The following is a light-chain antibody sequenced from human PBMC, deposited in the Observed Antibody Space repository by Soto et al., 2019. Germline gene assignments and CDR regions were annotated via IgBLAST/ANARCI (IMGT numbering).Light chain of an antibody. CDR2: AAS. CDR3: QQLNDRRFS. J-gene: IGKJ2*01. V-gene: IGKV1-9*01. Sequence: IQLTQSPSSLSASVGDRVTISCRASQGNNSFVAWYQQKSGKATKLLIYAASTLQSGVPSRFSGSGSGTDFTLTISSLQPEDFATYYCQQLNDRRFSFGQGTKLDIK. CDR1: QGNNSF.